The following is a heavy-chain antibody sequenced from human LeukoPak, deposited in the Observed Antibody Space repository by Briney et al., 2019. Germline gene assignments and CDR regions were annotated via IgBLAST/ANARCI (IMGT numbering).Heavy chain of an antibody. J-gene: IGHJ5*02. Sequence: GGSLRLSCAATGFRFSDYYMSWIRQAPGKGLEWVAYISSTGNSIFYADSVKGRFTISRDHAKNSLSLQLNSLTAEDTAVYYCAKGGIRYGYWFDHWGQGTLVTVSS. V-gene: IGHV3-11*01. D-gene: IGHD3-10*01. CDR2: ISSTGNSI. CDR1: GFRFSDYY. CDR3: AKGGIRYGYWFDH.